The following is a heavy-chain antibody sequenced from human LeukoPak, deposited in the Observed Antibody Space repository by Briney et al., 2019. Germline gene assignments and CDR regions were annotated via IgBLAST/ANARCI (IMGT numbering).Heavy chain of an antibody. CDR3: ARHPYGSGRNWFDP. CDR2: LSYSGTT. J-gene: IGHJ5*02. Sequence: SETLSLTCTVSGGPISNSNYYWGWIRQPPGKGLECIGSLSYSGTTQYNPSLKSRVTMSVDTSRNQFSLKLRSVTAADTAAYYCARHPYGSGRNWFDPWGQGTLVTVSP. D-gene: IGHD6-19*01. CDR1: GGPISNSNYY. V-gene: IGHV4-39*01.